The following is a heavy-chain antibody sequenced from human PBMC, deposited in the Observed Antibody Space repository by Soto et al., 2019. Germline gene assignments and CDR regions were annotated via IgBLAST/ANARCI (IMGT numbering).Heavy chain of an antibody. CDR3: ARQGSNGAYVYYPMDV. Sequence: PGGSLRLSCTASGFTFGDYVMSWVRQAPGKGLEWVGFIRSKAYGGTTEYSPSFEGQVTMSVDKSISTAYLEWNSLKASDSATYYCARQGSNGAYVYYPMDVWGQGTTVTVSS. D-gene: IGHD3-16*01. CDR1: GFTFGDYV. J-gene: IGHJ6*02. V-gene: IGHV3-49*04. CDR2: IRSKAYGGTT.